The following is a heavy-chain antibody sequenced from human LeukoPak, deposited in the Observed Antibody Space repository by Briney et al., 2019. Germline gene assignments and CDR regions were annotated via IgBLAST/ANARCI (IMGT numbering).Heavy chain of an antibody. CDR2: INHSGST. Sequence: SETLSLTCAVYGGSFSGYYWSWIRQPPGKGLEWIGEINHSGSTNYNPSLKSRVTISVDTSKNQFSLKLSSVTAADTAVYYCAREGGITVFGVAQPGGAFDIWGQGTMVTVSS. CDR1: GGSFSGYY. J-gene: IGHJ3*02. D-gene: IGHD3-3*01. CDR3: AREGGITVFGVAQPGGAFDI. V-gene: IGHV4-34*01.